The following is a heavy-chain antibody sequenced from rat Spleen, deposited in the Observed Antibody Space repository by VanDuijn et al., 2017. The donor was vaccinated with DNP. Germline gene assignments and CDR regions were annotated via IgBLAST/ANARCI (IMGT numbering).Heavy chain of an antibody. J-gene: IGHJ1*01. CDR1: GYSITSNY. D-gene: IGHD1-11*01. CDR2: ISYSGSA. V-gene: IGHV3-1*01. CDR3: AREDYYGGYSGYFDY. Sequence: EVQLQESGPGLVKPSQSLSLTCSVTGYSITSNYWGWIRKFPGNKMEWMGFISYSGSASYNPSLKSRFSITRDTSKNQFFLQLNSVTTADTATYYCAREDYYGGYSGYFDYWGPGTMVTVSS.